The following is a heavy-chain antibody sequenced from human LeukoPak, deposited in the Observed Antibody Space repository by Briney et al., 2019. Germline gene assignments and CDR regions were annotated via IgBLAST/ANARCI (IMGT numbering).Heavy chain of an antibody. CDR2: IYHSGST. V-gene: IGHV4-30-2*01. CDR3: ARCTPWLLWREGGYYFDY. CDR1: GGSISSGGYS. Sequence: SETLSLTCAVSGGSISSGGYSWSWIRQPQGKGLEWIGYIYHSGSTYYNPSLKSRVTISVDRSKNQFSLKLSSVTAADTAVYYCARCTPWLLWREGGYYFDYWGQGTLVTVSS. D-gene: IGHD3-3*01. J-gene: IGHJ4*02.